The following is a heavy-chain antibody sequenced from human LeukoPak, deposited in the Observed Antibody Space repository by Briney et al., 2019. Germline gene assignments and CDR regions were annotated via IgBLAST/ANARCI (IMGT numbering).Heavy chain of an antibody. V-gene: IGHV4-39*01. CDR1: GGSITSSSYH. CDR3: ARLLSPKSYGVTIYHDYMDV. Sequence: PSETLSLTCTVYGGSITSSSYHWGWIRQPPGKGLEWIGNIYYSGSTYYNPSLKSRVTISVDTSKNQFSLRLGSVTAADTAFYYRARLLSPKSYGVTIYHDYMDVWGKGTTVTVSS. D-gene: IGHD5-18*01. CDR2: IYYSGST. J-gene: IGHJ6*03.